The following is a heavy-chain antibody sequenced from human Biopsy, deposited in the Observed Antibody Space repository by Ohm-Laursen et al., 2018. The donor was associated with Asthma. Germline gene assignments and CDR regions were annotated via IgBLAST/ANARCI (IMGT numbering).Heavy chain of an antibody. Sequence: SVKVSCKASGYNFISFAIHWVRQAPGQRLEWMGWINAGNGNTKYSQKFQGRVTISADDSTSTAYMELSSLSSEDTAVYYCARGYSGSDRIVYYYSGLEVWGQGTTVTVSS. CDR2: INAGNGNT. J-gene: IGHJ6*02. D-gene: IGHD5-12*01. V-gene: IGHV1-3*01. CDR3: ARGYSGSDRIVYYYSGLEV. CDR1: GYNFISFA.